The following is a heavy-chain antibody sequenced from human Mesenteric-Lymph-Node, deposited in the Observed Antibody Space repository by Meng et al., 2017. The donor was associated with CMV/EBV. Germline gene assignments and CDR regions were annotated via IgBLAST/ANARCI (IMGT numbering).Heavy chain of an antibody. D-gene: IGHD1-26*01. Sequence: KVSCKASGYTFTGYYMHWVRQAPGQGLEWMGWINPNSGGTNYAQKFQGRVTMTRDTSISTAYMELSRLRSDDTAVYYCARGPKWERPYYFDYWGQGTLVTVSS. CDR1: GYTFTGYY. CDR2: INPNSGGT. J-gene: IGHJ4*02. V-gene: IGHV1-2*02. CDR3: ARGPKWERPYYFDY.